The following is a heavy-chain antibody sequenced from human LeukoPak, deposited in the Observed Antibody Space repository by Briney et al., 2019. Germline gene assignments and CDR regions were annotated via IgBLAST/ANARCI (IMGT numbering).Heavy chain of an antibody. V-gene: IGHV1-2*02. CDR1: GYTFTGYY. D-gene: IGHD3-22*01. J-gene: IGHJ5*02. CDR2: INPNSGGT. CDR3: ARDTHRRTYYYDSSGYLNWFDP. Sequence: ASVKVSCKASGYTFTGYYMHWVRQAPGQGLEWMGWINPNSGGTNYAQKFQGGVTMTRDTSISTAYMELSRLRSDDTAVYYCARDTHRRTYYYDSSGYLNWFDPWGQGTLVTVSS.